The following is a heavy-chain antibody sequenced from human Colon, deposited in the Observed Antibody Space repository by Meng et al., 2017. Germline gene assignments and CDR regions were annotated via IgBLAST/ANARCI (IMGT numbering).Heavy chain of an antibody. CDR1: GGSISSSRYY. D-gene: IGHD2-15*01. V-gene: IGHV4-39*07. J-gene: IGHJ5*01. CDR2: MSYTGTT. CDR3: ARDHGSSNWFFY. Sequence: LLLQGSGPGLVKPSEPLPLTCSVSGGSISSSRYYWGWVRQPPGKGLEWIGSMSYTGTTYYNPSLQSRVTISVDTSKNQLSLKLSSVSAADTAVYYCARDHGSSNWFFYWGQGTLVTVSS.